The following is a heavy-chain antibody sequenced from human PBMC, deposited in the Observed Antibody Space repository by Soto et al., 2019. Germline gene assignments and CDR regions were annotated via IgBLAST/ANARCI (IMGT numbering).Heavy chain of an antibody. CDR1: GGTFTGYY. CDR3: ARGREGDVVVTATLPDY. Sequence: GASVKVSCKASGGTFTGYYMHWVRQAPGQGLEWMGWINPNSGGTNYAQKFQGRVTMTRDTSISTAYMELSRLRSDDTAVYYCARGREGDVVVTATLPDYWGQGTLVTVSS. J-gene: IGHJ4*02. V-gene: IGHV1-2*02. CDR2: INPNSGGT. D-gene: IGHD2-21*02.